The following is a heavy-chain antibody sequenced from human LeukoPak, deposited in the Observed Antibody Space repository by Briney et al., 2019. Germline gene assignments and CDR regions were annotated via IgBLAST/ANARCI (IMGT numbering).Heavy chain of an antibody. J-gene: IGHJ5*02. CDR1: GDTFSRHA. CDR2: IIPMFGTA. D-gene: IGHD3-10*01. V-gene: IGHV1-69*13. CDR3: ATVLLWSFNWFDP. Sequence: SVKVSCKASGDTFSRHAISWARQAPGPGLEWMGGIIPMFGTASYAQKFQGRVTFTADESTSTAYMELSSLRSEDTAVYYCATVLLWSFNWFDPWGQGTLVTVSS.